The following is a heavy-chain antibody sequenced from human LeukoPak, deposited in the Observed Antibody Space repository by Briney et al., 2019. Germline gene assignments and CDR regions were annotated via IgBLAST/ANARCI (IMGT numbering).Heavy chain of an antibody. Sequence: ASVKVSCKASGGTFSSYAISWVRQAPGQGLEWMGWINPNSGGTNYAQKFQGRVTMTRDTSISTAYMELSRLRSDDTAVYYCARAVIVVVPAAMGYWGQGTLVTVSS. CDR2: INPNSGGT. J-gene: IGHJ4*02. D-gene: IGHD2-2*01. CDR1: GGTFSSYA. CDR3: ARAVIVVVPAAMGY. V-gene: IGHV1-2*02.